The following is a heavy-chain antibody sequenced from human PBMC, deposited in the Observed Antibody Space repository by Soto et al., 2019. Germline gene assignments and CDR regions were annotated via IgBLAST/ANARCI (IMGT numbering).Heavy chain of an antibody. Sequence: QLQLQESGPGLVKPSDTLSLTCAVPGYSIGTYNWWAWIRQPPGKGLEWIGYIYYTGTVYYNLSLKIRVSMSVDTARDQFSLRLSSVTAADTAVYYCARTSRLKTGQLDYWGQGALVTVSS. CDR3: ARTSRLKTGQLDY. J-gene: IGHJ4*02. CDR2: IYYTGTV. V-gene: IGHV4-28*05. CDR1: GYSIGTYNW. D-gene: IGHD3-9*01.